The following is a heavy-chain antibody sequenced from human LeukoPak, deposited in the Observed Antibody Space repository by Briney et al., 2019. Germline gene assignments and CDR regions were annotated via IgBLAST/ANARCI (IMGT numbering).Heavy chain of an antibody. D-gene: IGHD1-26*01. V-gene: IGHV4-59*08. CDR3: ARQPYMLGAYYFDY. CDR1: GGSMSSYY. J-gene: IGHJ4*02. Sequence: SETLSLTCTVSGGSMSSYYWSWIRQPPGKGLEWMGYIFYSGSTNYNPSLKSRVTLSVDTSKNQFSLKLGSVTAADTAVYYCARQPYMLGAYYFDYWGQGTLVTVSS. CDR2: IFYSGST.